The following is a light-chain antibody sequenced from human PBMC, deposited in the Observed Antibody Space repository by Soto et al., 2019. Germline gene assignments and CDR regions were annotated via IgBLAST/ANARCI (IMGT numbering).Light chain of an antibody. CDR3: QQYNNWPPIT. J-gene: IGKJ5*01. Sequence: VWTQSPGTLSLSPGARATLSCKASQSVSGNYLAWYQQRPGQAPRLLIYGASSRATGIPARFSGSGSGTEFTLTISSLQSEDFAVYYCQQYNNWPPITFGQGTRVEIK. CDR2: GAS. CDR1: QSVSGN. V-gene: IGKV3D-15*01.